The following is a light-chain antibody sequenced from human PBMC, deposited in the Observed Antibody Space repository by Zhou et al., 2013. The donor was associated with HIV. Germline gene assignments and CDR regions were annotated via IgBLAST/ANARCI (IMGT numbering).Light chain of an antibody. V-gene: IGKV3-20*01. CDR2: ATS. CDR3: QQYGSSPPTYT. J-gene: IGKJ2*01. Sequence: EIVLTQSPGTLSLSPGERATLSCRASQRVSSSYLAWYQQRPGQAPRLLIYATSSRATGIPDRFSGSGSGTDFTLTISRLEPEDFAVYYCQQYGSSPPTYTFGQGTKLEIK. CDR1: QRVSSSY.